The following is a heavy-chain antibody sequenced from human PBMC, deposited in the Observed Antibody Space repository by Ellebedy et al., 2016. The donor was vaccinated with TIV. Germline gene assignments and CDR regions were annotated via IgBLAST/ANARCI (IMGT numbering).Heavy chain of an antibody. CDR2: ISPTGDLI. Sequence: PGGSLRLSCSASGFTFSDSYMNWVRQAPGKGLEWISYISPTGDLIHYADSVKGRFTISRDNAENSLYLQMSSLRADDTAVYSCVRETAWYFDFWGRGTLVTVSS. CDR3: VRETAWYFDF. J-gene: IGHJ2*01. CDR1: GFTFSDSY. V-gene: IGHV3-11*01.